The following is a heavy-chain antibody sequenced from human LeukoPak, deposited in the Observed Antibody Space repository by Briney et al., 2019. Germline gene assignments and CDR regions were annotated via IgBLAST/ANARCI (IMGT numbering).Heavy chain of an antibody. J-gene: IGHJ2*01. V-gene: IGHV3-21*01. CDR1: EFTFRSFN. CDR3: XXXXXXXRXDLTXWYFDL. Sequence: GGSLRLSCAASEFTFRSFNMVWVRQAPGKGLEWVSSISTDSKFKYYSDSVTGRFTISRDNAENSLSLQMNSLRVDDTATYYCXXXXXXXRXDLTXWYFDLWGRGTLVSVSS. CDR2: ISTDSKFK.